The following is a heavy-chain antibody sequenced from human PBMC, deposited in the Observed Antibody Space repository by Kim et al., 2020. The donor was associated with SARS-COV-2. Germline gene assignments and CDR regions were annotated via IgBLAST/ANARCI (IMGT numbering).Heavy chain of an antibody. V-gene: IGHV4-61*08. J-gene: IGHJ6*02. D-gene: IGHD5-18*01. CDR1: GGSVSSGGYY. CDR2: IYYSGST. CDR3: ARDSFDTAMVIGNYYYGMDV. Sequence: SETLSLTCTVSGGSVSSGGYYWSWIRQPPGKGLEWIGYIYYSGSTNYNPSLKSRVTISVDTSKNQFSLKLSSVSAADTAVYYCARDSFDTAMVIGNYYYGMDVWGQGTTVTVSS.